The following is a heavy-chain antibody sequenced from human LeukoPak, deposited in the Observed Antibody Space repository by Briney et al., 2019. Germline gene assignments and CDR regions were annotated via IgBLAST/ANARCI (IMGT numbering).Heavy chain of an antibody. CDR2: IRYDGSNK. V-gene: IGHV3-33*01. CDR1: GFTFSSYG. Sequence: PGRSLGLSCAASGFTFSSYGMHWVRQAPGKGLEWVAVIRYDGSNKNYADSVKGRFTISRDNSKNTLYLQMNSLRAEDTAVYYCARDRAAAMEYYYMDVWGKGTTVTVSS. D-gene: IGHD2-2*01. CDR3: ARDRAAAMEYYYMDV. J-gene: IGHJ6*03.